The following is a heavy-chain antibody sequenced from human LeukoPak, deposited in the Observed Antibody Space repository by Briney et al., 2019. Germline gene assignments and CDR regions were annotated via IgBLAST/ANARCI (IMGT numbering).Heavy chain of an antibody. V-gene: IGHV3-7*01. Sequence: PGGSLRLSCAASGFSFSRYWMSWVRQAPGKGLEWVANIKEEGTEKYYVDSVMGRFTISRDNAENSLYLQMNSLRDEDTAVYYCARPRSSSWYDFDYWGQGILVTVSS. CDR3: ARPRSSSWYDFDY. D-gene: IGHD6-13*01. J-gene: IGHJ4*02. CDR2: IKEEGTEK. CDR1: GFSFSRYW.